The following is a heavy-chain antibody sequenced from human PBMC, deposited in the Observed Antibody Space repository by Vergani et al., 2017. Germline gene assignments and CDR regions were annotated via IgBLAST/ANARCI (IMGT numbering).Heavy chain of an antibody. CDR1: GGSISSSSYY. D-gene: IGHD3-10*01. CDR2: IYYSGST. Sequence: QLQLQESGPGLVKPSETLSLTCTVSGGSISSSSYYWSWIRQPPGKGLEWIGYIYYSGSTNYNPSLKSRVTISVDTSKNQFSLKLSSVTAADTAVYYCARQPGRDSRGYYYYGMDVWGQGTTVTVSS. V-gene: IGHV4-61*01. J-gene: IGHJ6*02. CDR3: ARQPGRDSRGYYYYGMDV.